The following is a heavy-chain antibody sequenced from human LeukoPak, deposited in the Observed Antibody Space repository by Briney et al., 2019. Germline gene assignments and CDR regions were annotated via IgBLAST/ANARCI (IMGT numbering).Heavy chain of an antibody. CDR2: IIPILGIA. J-gene: IGHJ6*02. CDR1: GGTFSSYA. V-gene: IGHV1-69*04. CDR3: ARDCSSTSCYPPTYYGMDV. D-gene: IGHD2-2*01. Sequence: GASVKVSCKASGGTFSSYAISRVRQAPGQGLEWMGRIIPILGIANYAQKFQGRVTITADKSTSTAYMELSSLRSEDTAVYYCARDCSSTSCYPPTYYGMDVWGQGTTVTVSS.